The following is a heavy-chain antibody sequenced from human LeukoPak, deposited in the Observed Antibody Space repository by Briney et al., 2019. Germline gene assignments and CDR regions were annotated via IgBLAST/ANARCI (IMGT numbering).Heavy chain of an antibody. J-gene: IGHJ4*02. CDR1: GGSISSYY. D-gene: IGHD2-15*01. CDR3: ARHAGCSGGSCYTGFSDY. CDR2: IYYSGST. V-gene: IGHV4-59*08. Sequence: PSETLSLTCTVSGGSISSYYWSWIWQPPGKGLEWIGHIYYSGSTNYNPSFKSRVTISVDTSKNQFSLKLSSVTAADTAVYYCARHAGCSGGSCYTGFSDYWGQGTLVTVSS.